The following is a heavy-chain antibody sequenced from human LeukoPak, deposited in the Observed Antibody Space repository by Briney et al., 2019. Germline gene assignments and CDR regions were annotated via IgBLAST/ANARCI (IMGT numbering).Heavy chain of an antibody. J-gene: IGHJ4*02. V-gene: IGHV3-33*01. CDR2: TWSDGSDK. CDR3: RRPQSETWPSSSAL. CDR1: GFTFSAYI. Sequence: PGRSLRLSCAASGFTFSAYIIQWVRQAPGKGLEWVALTWSDGSDKFYADSVKGRFVISRDNSKNTLYLQMNSLRAEDSAVYFCRRPQSETWPSSSALGGKETLFTVPS.